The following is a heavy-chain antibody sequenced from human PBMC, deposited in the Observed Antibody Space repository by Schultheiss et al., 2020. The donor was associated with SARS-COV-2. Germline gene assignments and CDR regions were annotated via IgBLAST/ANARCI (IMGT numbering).Heavy chain of an antibody. V-gene: IGHV4-39*07. CDR3: ARRSVNWNYLDDY. Sequence: SETLSLTCTVSGGSISSGGYYWSWIRQHPGKGLEWIGSIYYSGSTYYNPSLKSRVTISVDTSKNQFSLKLSSVTAADTAVYYCARRSVNWNYLDDYWGQGTLVTVSS. J-gene: IGHJ4*02. CDR2: IYYSGST. D-gene: IGHD1-7*01. CDR1: GGSISSGGYY.